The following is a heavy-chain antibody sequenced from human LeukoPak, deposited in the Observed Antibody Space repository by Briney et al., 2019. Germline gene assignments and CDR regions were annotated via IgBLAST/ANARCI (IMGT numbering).Heavy chain of an antibody. Sequence: GGSVRLSCAASGFTFISYWMHWVRQAPGKGLMGVSRINGYGSSTDFADSVKGRFTISRDNAKNTLYLQMNSLRAEDTAVYYCARDAPGNTALDYWGQGTLVTVSS. CDR3: ARDAPGNTALDY. J-gene: IGHJ4*02. D-gene: IGHD5-18*01. V-gene: IGHV3-74*01. CDR2: INGYGSST. CDR1: GFTFISYW.